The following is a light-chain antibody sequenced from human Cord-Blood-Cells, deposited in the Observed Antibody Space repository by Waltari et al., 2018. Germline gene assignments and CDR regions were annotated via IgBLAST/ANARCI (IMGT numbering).Light chain of an antibody. V-gene: IGLV2-14*03. Sequence: QSALPQPASVSGSPGQSITLPCTGTTSDVCGYNYPSWYQQHPGKAPKLIIYDVSNRPEGVSKRFSGSKSGNTASLTISGLQAEDEADYYCSSYTSSSTWVFGGGTKLTVL. CDR2: DVS. CDR1: TSDVCGYNY. J-gene: IGLJ3*02. CDR3: SSYTSSSTWV.